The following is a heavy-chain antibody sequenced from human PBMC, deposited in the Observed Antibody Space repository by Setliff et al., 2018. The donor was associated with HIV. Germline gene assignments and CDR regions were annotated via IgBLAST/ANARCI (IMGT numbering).Heavy chain of an antibody. CDR2: IYYSGST. CDR1: GGSVSDYF. CDR3: ARLDDSGSYYENAFDI. V-gene: IGHV4-59*02. Sequence: SETLSLTCTVSGGSVSDYFWNWIRQPPGKGLEWIGYIYYSGSTNYNPSLESRVSISVDTSKNQFSLRLSSVTAADTAVYYCARLDDSGSYYENAFDIWGQGAMVTVSS. D-gene: IGHD1-26*01. J-gene: IGHJ3*02.